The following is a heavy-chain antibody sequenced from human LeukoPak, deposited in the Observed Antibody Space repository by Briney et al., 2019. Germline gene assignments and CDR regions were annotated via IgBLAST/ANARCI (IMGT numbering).Heavy chain of an antibody. CDR3: AKGGNLDWFYNAFDI. CDR2: ISWNSGSI. D-gene: IGHD3-9*01. CDR1: GFTFDDYA. J-gene: IGHJ3*02. V-gene: IGHV3-9*01. Sequence: GGSLRLSCAASGFTFDDYAMHWVRQAPGKGLEWVSGISWNSGSIGYADSVKGRFTISRDNAKNSLYLQMNSLRAEDTALYYCAKGGNLDWFYNAFDIWGQGTMVTVSS.